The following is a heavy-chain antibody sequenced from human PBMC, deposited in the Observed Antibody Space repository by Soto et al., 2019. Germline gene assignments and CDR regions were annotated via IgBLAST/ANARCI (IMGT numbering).Heavy chain of an antibody. CDR1: GGSISSGGYY. D-gene: IGHD3-16*01. V-gene: IGHV4-31*03. CDR3: ARDVESSDYAYAFDI. Sequence: QVQLQESGPGLVRPSQTLSLTCTVSGGSISSGGYYWTWIRQHPGKGLEWIGYIYYNGATYYSPSLRSRANISLDTFKNQFSLKLSSVTAADTAVYCCARDVESSDYAYAFDIWGQWTVVTVSS. CDR2: IYYNGAT. J-gene: IGHJ3*02.